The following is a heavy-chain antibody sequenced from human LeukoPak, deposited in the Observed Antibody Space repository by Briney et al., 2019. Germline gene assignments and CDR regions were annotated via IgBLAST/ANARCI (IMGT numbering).Heavy chain of an antibody. CDR3: ARYGYYYYYYMDV. Sequence: SETLSLTCTVSGGSISSGSYYWGWIRQPPGKGLEWIGSIYYSGSTYYNPSLKSRVTISVDTSKNQFSLKLSSVTAADTAVYYCARYGYYYYYYMDVWGKGTTVTVSS. V-gene: IGHV4-39*07. CDR1: GGSISSGSYY. CDR2: IYYSGST. J-gene: IGHJ6*03. D-gene: IGHD4-17*01.